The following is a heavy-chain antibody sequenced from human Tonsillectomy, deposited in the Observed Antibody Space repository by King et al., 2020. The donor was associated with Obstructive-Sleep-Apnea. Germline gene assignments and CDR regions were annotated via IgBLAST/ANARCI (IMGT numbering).Heavy chain of an antibody. V-gene: IGHV3-23*04. D-gene: IGHD2-2*03. CDR2: ISGSGGST. J-gene: IGHJ6*02. CDR1: GITFSIFA. CDR3: AKDLRPGYQCPGCV. Sequence: VQLVESGGGLVQPGGSLRLSCAASGITFSIFAMSWVRQAPGKGLEWVSGISGSGGSTYYADSVKGRFTISRDNSKNTLYLQMNSLRADDKAVYYCAKDLRPGYQCPGCVWGQGTTVTVSS.